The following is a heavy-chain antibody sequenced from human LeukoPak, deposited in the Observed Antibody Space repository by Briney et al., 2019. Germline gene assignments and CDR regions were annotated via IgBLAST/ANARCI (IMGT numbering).Heavy chain of an antibody. J-gene: IGHJ4*02. Sequence: GGSLRLSCAASGFTFSSYSMNWVRQAPGKGLEWVSSISSSSSYIYYADSVKGRFTISRDNAKNSLYLQMNSLRAEDTAVYYCARVGDYGDYGFDYWGQGTLATVSS. CDR1: GFTFSSYS. CDR2: ISSSSSYI. CDR3: ARVGDYGDYGFDY. D-gene: IGHD4-17*01. V-gene: IGHV3-21*01.